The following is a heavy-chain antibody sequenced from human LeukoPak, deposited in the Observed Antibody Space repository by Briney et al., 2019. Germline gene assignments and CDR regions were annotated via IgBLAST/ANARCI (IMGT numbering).Heavy chain of an antibody. V-gene: IGHV4-61*01. D-gene: IGHD5-18*01. CDR2: IYYSGST. CDR1: GGSISSGSYY. J-gene: IGHJ4*02. CDR3: ARGWDTAMVPFDY. Sequence: SQTLSLTCTVSGGSISSGSYYWSWIRQPPGKGLEWIGYIYYSGSTNYNPSLKSRVTISVDTSKNQFSLKLSSVTAADTAVYYCARGWDTAMVPFDYWGQGTLVTVSS.